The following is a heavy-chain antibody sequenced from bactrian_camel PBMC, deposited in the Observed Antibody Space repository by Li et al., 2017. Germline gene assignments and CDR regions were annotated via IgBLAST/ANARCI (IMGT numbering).Heavy chain of an antibody. CDR2: IAGDGRT. CDR1: GYTKTWFR. J-gene: IGHJ4*01. CDR3: AADVKGGSYLAPSAWTY. V-gene: IGHV3S53*01. D-gene: IGHD2*01. Sequence: HVQLVESGGGSVQAGGSLRLSCKITGYTKTWFRMGWFLRLPGQEREGVAAIAGDGRTDYADSVKGRFTISKDNAGNSLFLHMTNLKPEDTAMYYCAADVKGGSYLAPSAWTYWGQGTQVTVS.